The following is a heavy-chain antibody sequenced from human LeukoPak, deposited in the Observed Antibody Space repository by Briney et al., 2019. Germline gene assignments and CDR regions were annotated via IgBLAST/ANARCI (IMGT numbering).Heavy chain of an antibody. D-gene: IGHD1-7*01. CDR1: CDSITSISSYS. J-gene: IGHJ4*02. Sequence: SATLSLTCTVACDSITSISSYSCRWIRQPPGKGLEWIGYIYYSGSTKYNPSLKSRVTISVDASKTQFSLKLNSVTAADTAVYYCARGSRELYYFDYWGQGTLVTVSS. CDR2: IYYSGST. V-gene: IGHV4-61*01. CDR3: ARGSRELYYFDY.